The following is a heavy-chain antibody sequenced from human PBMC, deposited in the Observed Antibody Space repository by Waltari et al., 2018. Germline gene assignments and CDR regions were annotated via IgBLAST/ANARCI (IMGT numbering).Heavy chain of an antibody. CDR2: ISAHNGNT. V-gene: IGHV1-18*01. Sequence: QVQLVQSGAEVKKPGASVKVSCKASGYTFTSYGISWVRQAPGQGLEWMGWISAHNGNTNYAQKIQGRVTMTTDTSTSTAYMELRSLRSDDTAVYYCARVGYDFWSGYYKEYYFDYWGQGTLVTVSS. D-gene: IGHD3-3*01. CDR1: GYTFTSYG. CDR3: ARVGYDFWSGYYKEYYFDY. J-gene: IGHJ4*02.